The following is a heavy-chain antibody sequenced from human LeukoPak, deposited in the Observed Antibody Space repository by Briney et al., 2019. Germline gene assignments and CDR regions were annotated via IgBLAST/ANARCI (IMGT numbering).Heavy chain of an antibody. CDR3: TTVDDFWSGYYIYYYMDV. D-gene: IGHD3-3*01. CDR1: GFTFSSYA. V-gene: IGHV3-15*01. CDR2: IKSKTDGGTT. Sequence: GGSLRLSCVVSGFTFSSYAMNWVRRAPGKGLEWVGRIKSKTDGGTTDYAAPVKGRFTISRDDSKNTLYLQMNSLKTEDTAVYYCTTVDDFWSGYYIYYYMDVWGKGTTVTVSS. J-gene: IGHJ6*03.